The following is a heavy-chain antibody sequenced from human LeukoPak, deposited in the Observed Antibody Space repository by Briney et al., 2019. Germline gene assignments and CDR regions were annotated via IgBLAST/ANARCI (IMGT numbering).Heavy chain of an antibody. D-gene: IGHD5-18*01. CDR1: GGSISSHY. J-gene: IGHJ4*02. V-gene: IGHV4-59*11. CDR2: IYYSGST. CDR3: ARAPGDTAMTYYFDY. Sequence: SETLSLTCTVSGGSISSHYWSWIRQPPGKGLKWIGYIYYSGSTNYNPSLKSRVTISIDTSKNQFSLKLSSVTAADTAVYYCARAPGDTAMTYYFDYWGQGTLVTVSS.